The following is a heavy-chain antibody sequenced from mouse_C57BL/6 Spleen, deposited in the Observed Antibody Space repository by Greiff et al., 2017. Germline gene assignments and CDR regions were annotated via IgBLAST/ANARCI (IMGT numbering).Heavy chain of an antibody. D-gene: IGHD1-1*01. Sequence: VQLKESGPELVKPGASVKISCKASGYSFTGYYMNWVKQSPEKSLEWIGEINPSTGGTTYNQKFKAKATLTVDKSSSTAYMQLKSLTSEDSAVYYCARQYYGSSYFDYWGQGTTLTVSS. J-gene: IGHJ2*01. CDR3: ARQYYGSSYFDY. V-gene: IGHV1-42*01. CDR2: INPSTGGT. CDR1: GYSFTGYY.